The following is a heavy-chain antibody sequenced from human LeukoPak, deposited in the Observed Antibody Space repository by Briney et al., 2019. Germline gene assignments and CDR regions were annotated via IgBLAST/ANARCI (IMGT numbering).Heavy chain of an antibody. Sequence: PGGSLRLSCAASGFAFSIYWMSWVRQPPGKGLEWVANIRNDGSEKYYVDSVKGRLTISRDNGKNSLYLQMNSLRAEDTAVYYCARDEAGVNFDYWGQGTLVTVSS. CDR3: ARDEAGVNFDY. CDR1: GFAFSIYW. V-gene: IGHV3-7*01. CDR2: IRNDGSEK. J-gene: IGHJ4*02. D-gene: IGHD6-19*01.